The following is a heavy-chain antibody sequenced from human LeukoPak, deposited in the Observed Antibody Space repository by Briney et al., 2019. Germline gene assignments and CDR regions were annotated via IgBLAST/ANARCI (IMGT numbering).Heavy chain of an antibody. V-gene: IGHV3-7*01. J-gene: IGHJ4*02. D-gene: IGHD6-19*01. CDR1: GFIFSSYW. CDR3: ARDPPPLYSSGWYYFDD. CDR2: IKQDGSEK. Sequence: SGGSLRLSCAASGFIFSSYWMSWVRQAPGKGLEWVANIKQDGSEKYYVDSVKGRFTISRDNAKNSLYLQMNSLRAEDTAVYYCARDPPPLYSSGWYYFDDWGQGTLVTVSS.